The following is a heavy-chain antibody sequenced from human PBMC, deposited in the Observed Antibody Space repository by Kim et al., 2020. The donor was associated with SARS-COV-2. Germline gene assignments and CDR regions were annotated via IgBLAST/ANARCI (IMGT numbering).Heavy chain of an antibody. J-gene: IGHJ3*02. Sequence: TYTPSLKCRVTISVQTSQNQFSLKMISVTAADTAVYYCARAVAASNAFDIWGQGTMVTVSS. D-gene: IGHD6-19*01. CDR3: ARAVAASNAFDI. V-gene: IGHV4-59*01.